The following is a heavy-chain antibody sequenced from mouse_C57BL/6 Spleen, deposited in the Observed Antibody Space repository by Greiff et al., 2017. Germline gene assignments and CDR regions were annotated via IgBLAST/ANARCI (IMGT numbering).Heavy chain of an antibody. J-gene: IGHJ1*03. CDR2: INPNNGGT. V-gene: IGHV1-26*01. CDR1: GYTFTDYY. D-gene: IGHD1-1*01. CDR3: ARSRITTVPWYFDV. Sequence: EVQLQQSGPELVKPGASVKISCKASGYTFTDYYMNWVKQSHGKSLEWIGDINPNNGGTSYNQKFKGKATLTVDKSSSTAYRELRSLTSEDSAVYYWARSRITTVPWYFDVWGTGTTVTVSS.